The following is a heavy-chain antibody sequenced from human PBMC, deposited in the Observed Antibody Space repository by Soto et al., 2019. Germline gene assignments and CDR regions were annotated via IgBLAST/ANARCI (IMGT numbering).Heavy chain of an antibody. Sequence: GGSLRLSCAASAFTFSSYGMHWVRQAPGKGLEWVAVIWNDGSNKYYEDSVKGRFTISRDNSKNTLYLQMNSLRAEDTAVYYCAKGNYRPHDYWGQGTLVTVSS. J-gene: IGHJ4*02. CDR2: IWNDGSNK. V-gene: IGHV3-33*06. CDR1: AFTFSSYG. D-gene: IGHD1-7*01. CDR3: AKGNYRPHDY.